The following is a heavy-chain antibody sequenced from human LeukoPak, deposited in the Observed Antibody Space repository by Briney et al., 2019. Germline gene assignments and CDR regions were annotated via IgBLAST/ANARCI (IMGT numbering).Heavy chain of an antibody. CDR1: GGSISPYY. D-gene: IGHD4-17*01. J-gene: IGHJ4*02. V-gene: IGHV4-59*01. CDR2: IYYSGST. Sequence: SETLSLTCTVSGGSISPYYWSWIRKPPGKGLEWIGYIYYSGSTNYNPSLKSRVTISVDTSKNQFSLKLSSVTAADTAVYYCARNYGDYYFDYWGQGTLVTVSS. CDR3: ARNYGDYYFDY.